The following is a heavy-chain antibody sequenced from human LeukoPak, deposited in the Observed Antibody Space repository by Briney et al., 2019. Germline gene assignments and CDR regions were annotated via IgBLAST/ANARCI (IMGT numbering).Heavy chain of an antibody. V-gene: IGHV3-11*01. D-gene: IGHD3-22*01. CDR1: GFTFSDYY. J-gene: IGHJ4*02. Sequence: GGSLRLSCAASGFTFSDYYMSWIRQAPGKGLEWVSYISSSGSTIYYADSVKGRFTISRDNAKHSLYLQMNSLRAEDTAVYYWARAHADYYYDSSGYENWGQGTLVTVSS. CDR3: ARAHADYYYDSSGYEN. CDR2: ISSSGSTI.